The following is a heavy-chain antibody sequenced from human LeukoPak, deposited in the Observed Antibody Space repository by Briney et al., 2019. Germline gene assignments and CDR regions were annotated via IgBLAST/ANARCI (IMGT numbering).Heavy chain of an antibody. CDR3: ARQRAVAGTTDHYFDY. D-gene: IGHD6-19*01. Sequence: SETLSHTCTVSGGSISSYYWGWIRQPPGKGLEWIGSIYYSGSTYYNSSLKSRVTISVDTSKNQFSLKLSSVTAADTAVYYCARQRAVAGTTDHYFDYWGQGTLVTVSS. V-gene: IGHV4-39*01. J-gene: IGHJ4*02. CDR2: IYYSGST. CDR1: GGSISSYY.